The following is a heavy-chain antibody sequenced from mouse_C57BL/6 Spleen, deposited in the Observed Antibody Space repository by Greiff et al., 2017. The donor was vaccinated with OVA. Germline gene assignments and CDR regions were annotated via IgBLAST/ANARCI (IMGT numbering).Heavy chain of an antibody. CDR1: GFTFSDYG. J-gene: IGHJ3*01. D-gene: IGHD4-1*01. Sequence: EVKLVESGGGLVKPGGSLKLSCAASGFTFSDYGMHWVRQAPEKGLEWVAYISSGSSTIYYADTVKGRFTISRDNAKNTLFLQMTSLRSEDTAMYYCARANWDDWFAYWGQGTLVAVSA. V-gene: IGHV5-17*01. CDR2: ISSGSSTI. CDR3: ARANWDDWFAY.